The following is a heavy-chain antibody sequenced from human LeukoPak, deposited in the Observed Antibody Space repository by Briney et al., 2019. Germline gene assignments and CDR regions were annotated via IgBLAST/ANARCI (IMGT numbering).Heavy chain of an antibody. CDR1: GGSISSHY. J-gene: IGHJ5*02. V-gene: IGHV4-59*11. CDR2: IYYSGST. Sequence: SETLSLTCTVSGGSISSHYWSWIRQPPGKGLEWIGNIYYSGSTNYNPSLKSRVTISVDTSKNQFSLKLSSVTAADTAVYYCARESGIAVAGFDPWGQGTLVTVSS. CDR3: ARESGIAVAGFDP. D-gene: IGHD6-13*01.